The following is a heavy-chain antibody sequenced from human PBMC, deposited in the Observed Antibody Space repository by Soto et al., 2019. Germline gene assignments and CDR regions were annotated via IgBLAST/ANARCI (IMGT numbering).Heavy chain of an antibody. Sequence: LGESLKISCKGSGYSFTSYWIGWVRQMPGKGLEWMGIIYPGDSDTRYSPSFQGQVTISADKSISTAYLQWSSLKASDTAMYYCARQFHYYGSGPGPIYYYYYGMDVWGQGTTVTVSS. CDR1: GYSFTSYW. J-gene: IGHJ6*02. CDR3: ARQFHYYGSGPGPIYYYYYGMDV. D-gene: IGHD3-10*01. CDR2: IYPGDSDT. V-gene: IGHV5-51*01.